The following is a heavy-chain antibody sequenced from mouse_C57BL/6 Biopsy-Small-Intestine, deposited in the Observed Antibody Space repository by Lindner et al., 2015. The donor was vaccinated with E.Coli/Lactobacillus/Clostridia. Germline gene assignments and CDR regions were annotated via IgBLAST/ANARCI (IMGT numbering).Heavy chain of an antibody. CDR1: GGTFNSYS. CDR3: AKDRVTTLDY. D-gene: IGHD2-13*01. J-gene: IGHJ4*01. V-gene: IGHV1-74*01. CDR2: IIPILDIA. Sequence: SVKVSCKASGGTFNSYSFTWVRQAPGQGLEWMGRIIPILDIANYAQKFQGRVTITADKSTSTAYMELSSLRSDDTAMYYCAKDRVTTLDYWGQGTLVTVSS.